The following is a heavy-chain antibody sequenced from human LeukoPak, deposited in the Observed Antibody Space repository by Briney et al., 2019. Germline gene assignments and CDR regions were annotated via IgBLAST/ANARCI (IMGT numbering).Heavy chain of an antibody. J-gene: IGHJ6*04. CDR1: GGTFSSYA. Sequence: SVTVSCKSSGGTFSSYAISWVRHPPGQGLEWMGGIILIFGTANYAQKFHGRVTITADKSTSTAYMELSSLRSEDTAVYYCARDSGDLSRTPRFLRMDVWGKGTTVTVSS. CDR3: ARDSGDLSRTPRFLRMDV. CDR2: IILIFGTA. V-gene: IGHV1-69*06. D-gene: IGHD2-21*01.